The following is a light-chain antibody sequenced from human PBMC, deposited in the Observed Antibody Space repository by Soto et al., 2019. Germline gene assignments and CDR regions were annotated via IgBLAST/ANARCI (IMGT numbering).Light chain of an antibody. CDR1: QSVRSS. J-gene: IGKJ4*01. Sequence: EIVLTQSPGTLSLSPGERATLSCRASQSVRSSLAWYQQQPGQAPRLLIYDTSTRATGVPARFSGSRSGPEFTLTINSLQSEDFAIYYCQPYNNWPLTFGGGTKVDIK. CDR2: DTS. CDR3: QPYNNWPLT. V-gene: IGKV3-15*01.